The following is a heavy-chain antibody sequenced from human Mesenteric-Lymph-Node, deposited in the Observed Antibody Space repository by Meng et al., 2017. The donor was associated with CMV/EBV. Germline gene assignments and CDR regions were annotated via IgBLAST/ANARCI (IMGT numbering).Heavy chain of an antibody. CDR2: INPSGGST. Sequence: ASVKVSCKASGYTFTNYYIHWVRQAPGQGLEWMGIINPSGGSTSYAQKFQGRVTMTRDTSTSTVYMELSSLRSEDTAVYYCARDAKSSWYRKAFDYWGQGTLVTVSS. D-gene: IGHD6-13*01. J-gene: IGHJ4*02. V-gene: IGHV1-46*01. CDR3: ARDAKSSWYRKAFDY. CDR1: GYTFTNYY.